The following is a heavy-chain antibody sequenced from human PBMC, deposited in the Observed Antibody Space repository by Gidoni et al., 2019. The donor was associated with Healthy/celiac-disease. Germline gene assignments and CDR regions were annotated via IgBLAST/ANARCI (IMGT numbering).Heavy chain of an antibody. V-gene: IGHV3-21*01. CDR3: ARYCSGGSCYSGFDY. CDR1: GFTFSSYS. CDR2: ISSSSSYI. D-gene: IGHD2-15*01. J-gene: IGHJ4*02. Sequence: EVQLVESGGGLVKPGGSLRLSCAASGFTFSSYSMNWVRQAPGKGLEWVSSISSSSSYIYYADSAKGRFTISRDNAKNSLYLQMNSLRAEDTAVYYCARYCSGGSCYSGFDYWGQGTLVTVSS.